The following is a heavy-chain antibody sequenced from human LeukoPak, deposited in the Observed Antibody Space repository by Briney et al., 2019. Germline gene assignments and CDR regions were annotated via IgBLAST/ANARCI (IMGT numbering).Heavy chain of an antibody. CDR2: IYYSGST. J-gene: IGHJ4*02. CDR1: GSSISAYY. CDR3: ARGNDYGDSFDY. D-gene: IGHD4-17*01. Sequence: YPSETLSLTCTVSGSSISAYYWTWIRQSPGEGLEWIGNIYYSGSTNSNPSLKSRVTESLDTSKNQFSLKVRSVTAVDTAVYYCARGNDYGDSFDYWGQGTLVTVSS. V-gene: IGHV4-59*01.